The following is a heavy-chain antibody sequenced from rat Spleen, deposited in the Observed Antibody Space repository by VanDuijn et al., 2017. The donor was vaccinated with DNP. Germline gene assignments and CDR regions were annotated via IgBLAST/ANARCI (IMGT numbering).Heavy chain of an antibody. D-gene: IGHD4-4*01. CDR1: GYTFTSYY. CDR2: INTGSGGT. Sequence: QVQLQQSGAELAKRGSSVKISCKASGYTFTSYYIGWIKQTTGQGLEYIGYINTGSGGTNYNEKFKGKATLTVDKSSSTAFMQLSSLTPDDSAVYYCARSGFSAMDAWGQGTSVTVSS. CDR3: ARSGFSAMDA. J-gene: IGHJ4*01. V-gene: IGHV1-43*01.